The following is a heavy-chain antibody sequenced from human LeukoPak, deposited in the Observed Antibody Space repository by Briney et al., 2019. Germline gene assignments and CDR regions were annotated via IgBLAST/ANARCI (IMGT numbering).Heavy chain of an antibody. J-gene: IGHJ3*02. CDR2: ISGRDGRT. CDR1: GLTFYTYA. D-gene: IGHD4-23*01. CDR3: ARGVTVSDAFDI. V-gene: IGHV3-23*01. Sequence: GGSLRLSCSVSGLTFYTYAMSWVRQAPGKGLEWVSAISGRDGRTYYTDSVKGRFTVSRDNAKNSLYLLMNSLRAEDTAVYYCARGVTVSDAFDIWGQGTMVTVSS.